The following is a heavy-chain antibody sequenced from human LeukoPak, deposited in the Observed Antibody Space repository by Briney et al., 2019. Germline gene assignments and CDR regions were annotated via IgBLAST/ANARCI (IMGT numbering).Heavy chain of an antibody. J-gene: IGHJ4*02. CDR3: ATAKGFHDYGIDY. Sequence: SETLSLTCTVSGGSISSGGYYWSWIRQHPGKGLEWIGYIYYSGSTYYNPSLKSRVTISADTSKNQFSLKLSSVTAADTAVYYCATAKGFHDYGIDYWGQGTLVTVSS. CDR1: GGSISSGGYY. V-gene: IGHV4-31*03. CDR2: IYYSGST. D-gene: IGHD4-17*01.